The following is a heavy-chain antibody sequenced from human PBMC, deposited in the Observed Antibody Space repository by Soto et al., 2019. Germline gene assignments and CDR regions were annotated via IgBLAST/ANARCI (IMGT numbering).Heavy chain of an antibody. CDR3: ARYSASFNWFDP. Sequence: LSLTCADSGDSISRDYYWAWIRQSPGKGLEWIGSAYPSGSTYYNPSVKSRVTMSLDMAQNQFSLTLTSVTAADTAIYYCARYSASFNWFDPWGQGTLVTVSS. CDR1: GDSISRDYY. J-gene: IGHJ5*02. V-gene: IGHV4-38-2*01. D-gene: IGHD6-6*01. CDR2: AYPSGST.